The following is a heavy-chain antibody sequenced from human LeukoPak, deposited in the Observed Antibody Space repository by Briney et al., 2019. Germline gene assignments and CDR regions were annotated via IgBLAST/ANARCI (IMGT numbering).Heavy chain of an antibody. CDR2: ISGSGTST. V-gene: IGHV3-23*01. D-gene: IGHD3-3*01. J-gene: IGHJ4*02. CDR3: AKDGADYAFWSGHFHVDY. CDR1: GFTFSNFP. Sequence: GGSLRLSCAASGFTFSNFPMAWVRQAPGKGMEWVSAISGSGTSTYYADSVKGRFTIYRDNSKNTLYVQMNSLRAEDTAVYYCAKDGADYAFWSGHFHVDYWGQRILVTVSS.